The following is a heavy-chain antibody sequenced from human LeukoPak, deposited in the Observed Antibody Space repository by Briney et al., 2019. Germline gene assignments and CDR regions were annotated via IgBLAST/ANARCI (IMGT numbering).Heavy chain of an antibody. CDR2: SYWNDDK. Sequence: SGPTLVNPTQTLTLTCTFSGFSLSTSGVGVGWIRQPPGKALEWLALSYWNDDKRYIPSLNSSLTITKATSKNQVVLTMTNMDPVDTATYYCARLYCSSTSCYRPYNWFDPWGQGTLVTVSS. D-gene: IGHD2-2*01. V-gene: IGHV2-5*01. CDR1: GFSLSTSGVG. CDR3: ARLYCSSTSCYRPYNWFDP. J-gene: IGHJ5*02.